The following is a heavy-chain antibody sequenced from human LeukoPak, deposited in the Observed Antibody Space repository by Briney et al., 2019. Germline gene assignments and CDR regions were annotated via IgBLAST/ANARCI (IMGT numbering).Heavy chain of an antibody. CDR3: AGEMTTVTRGDY. CDR2: IYYSGST. Sequence: PSETLPLTCTVSGGSISSSSYYWGWVRQPPGKGLAWIGSIYYSGSTYYNQSLKSRVTISVDTSKNQFSLKLSSVTAADTAVYYCAGEMTTVTRGDYWGQGTLVTVSS. D-gene: IGHD4-11*01. J-gene: IGHJ4*02. CDR1: GGSISSSSYY. V-gene: IGHV4-39*02.